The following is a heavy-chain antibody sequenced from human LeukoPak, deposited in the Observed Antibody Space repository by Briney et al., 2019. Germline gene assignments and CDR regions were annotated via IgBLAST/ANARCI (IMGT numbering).Heavy chain of an antibody. Sequence: GGSLRLSCAASGFTFSSYGMHWVRQAPGKGLEWVAVISYDGSNKYYADSAKGRFTISRDNSKNTLYLQMNSLRAEDTAVYYCAREGGMDPAGYYPLDSYYGMDVWGQGTTVTVSS. CDR3: AREGGMDPAGYYPLDSYYGMDV. CDR1: GFTFSSYG. V-gene: IGHV3-30*03. D-gene: IGHD3-9*01. CDR2: ISYDGSNK. J-gene: IGHJ6*02.